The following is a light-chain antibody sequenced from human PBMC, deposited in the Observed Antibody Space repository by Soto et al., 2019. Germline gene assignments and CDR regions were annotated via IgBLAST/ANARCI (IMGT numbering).Light chain of an antibody. CDR2: DVT. V-gene: IGLV2-14*01. CDR1: SSDVGDYKY. J-gene: IGLJ2*01. CDR3: SSYISSSTVVV. Sequence: QSALTQPASVSGSPEQSITISCTGTSSDVGDYKYVSWYQQHPGKAPKLMIYDVTNRPSGVSDRFSGSKSGNTASLTISGLQAEDEGDYYCSSYISSSTVVVFGGGTKLTVL.